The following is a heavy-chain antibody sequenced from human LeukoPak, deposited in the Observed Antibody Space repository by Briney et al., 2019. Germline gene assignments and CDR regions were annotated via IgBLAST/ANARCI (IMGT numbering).Heavy chain of an antibody. Sequence: GGSLRLSCAASGFTFSSYAMSWVRQAPGKGLEWVSAISGSGGSTYYADSVRGRFTISRDNTKNSLYLQMNSLRAEDTAVYYCARDPFMTTGWGIDYWGQGTLVTVSS. J-gene: IGHJ4*01. D-gene: IGHD4-17*01. V-gene: IGHV3-23*01. CDR2: ISGSGGST. CDR1: GFTFSSYA. CDR3: ARDPFMTTGWGIDY.